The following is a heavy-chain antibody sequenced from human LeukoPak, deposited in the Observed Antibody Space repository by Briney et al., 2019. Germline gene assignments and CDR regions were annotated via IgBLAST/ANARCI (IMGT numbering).Heavy chain of an antibody. D-gene: IGHD1-26*01. CDR1: GVTFTISA. CDR2: IVVGSGNT. CDR3: AAVQVGANYYFDY. Sequence: SVKVSCKDSGVTFTISAMQWGRQARGQRLEWIGWIVVGSGNTNDAQKFQERVTITRDMSTSRAYMELSSLRSEDTAVYYCAAVQVGANYYFDYWGQGTLVTVSS. V-gene: IGHV1-58*02. J-gene: IGHJ4*02.